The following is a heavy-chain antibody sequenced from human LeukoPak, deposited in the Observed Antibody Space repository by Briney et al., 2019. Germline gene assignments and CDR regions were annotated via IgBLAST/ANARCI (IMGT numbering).Heavy chain of an antibody. CDR3: AKGGYSESYHFDY. CDR1: GCIFTSDA. Sequence: PGGSLSLSCALSGCIFTSDAMTCVRQAPGKGLERVSVSGSGGSTYYADSVKGRFTISRDNSKNTLYLQMNSLRAEDTAVYYCAKGGYSESYHFDYWGQGTLVTVSS. CDR2: SGSGGST. D-gene: IGHD1-26*01. V-gene: IGHV3-23*01. J-gene: IGHJ4*02.